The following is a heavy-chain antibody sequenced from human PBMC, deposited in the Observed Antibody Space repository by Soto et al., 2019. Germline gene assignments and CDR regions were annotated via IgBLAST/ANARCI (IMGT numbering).Heavy chain of an antibody. CDR1: GFTFSAYA. D-gene: IGHD2-21*02. CDR2: ISYDGRET. Sequence: PGVSLRLSCAASGFTFSAYAFHCVRQAPGKGLEWLSVISYDGRETHYADSVEGRFIISRDSSKKTAYLQMNSLRGDDTAVYFCATDPVAVTGSFIDSWGQGNLVPVSP. J-gene: IGHJ5*01. V-gene: IGHV3-30-3*01. CDR3: ATDPVAVTGSFIDS.